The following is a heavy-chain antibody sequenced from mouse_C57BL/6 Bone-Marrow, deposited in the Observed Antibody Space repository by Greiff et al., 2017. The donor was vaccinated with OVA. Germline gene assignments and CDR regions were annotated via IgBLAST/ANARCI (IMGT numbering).Heavy chain of an antibody. V-gene: IGHV1-50*01. D-gene: IGHD1-1*01. CDR3: ARPIYYYGSRGDY. J-gene: IGHJ4*01. CDR2: IDPSDSYT. CDR1: GYTFTSYW. Sequence: QVQLKQPGAELVKPGASVKLSCKASGYTFTSYWMQWVKQRPGQGLEWIGEIDPSDSYTNYNQKFKGKATLTVDTSSSTAYMQLSSLTSEDSAVYYCARPIYYYGSRGDYWGQGTSVTVSS.